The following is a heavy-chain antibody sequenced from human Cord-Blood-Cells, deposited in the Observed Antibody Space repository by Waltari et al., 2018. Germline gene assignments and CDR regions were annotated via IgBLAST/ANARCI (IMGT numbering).Heavy chain of an antibody. CDR3: ARDHEGYYGSGSSGIYDY. D-gene: IGHD3-10*01. CDR2: IYHSGST. CDR1: GYSISSGYY. V-gene: IGHV4-38-2*02. Sequence: QVQLQESGPGLVKPSETLSLTCAVSGYSISSGYYWGWIRQPPGKGMEWIGSIYHSGSTYYHPSLTSRVTVSVDTAQNQCALKRSSVTAADTAVYYCARDHEGYYGSGSSGIYDYWGQGTLVTVSS. J-gene: IGHJ4*02.